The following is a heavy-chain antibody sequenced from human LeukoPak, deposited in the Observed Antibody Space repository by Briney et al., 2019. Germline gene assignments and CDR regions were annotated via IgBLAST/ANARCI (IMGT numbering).Heavy chain of an antibody. CDR2: IRSKANSYAT. CDR1: GFTFSGSA. D-gene: IGHD3-10*01. CDR3: ARDLHYYGSGSFMDV. V-gene: IGHV3-73*01. J-gene: IGHJ6*04. Sequence: GGSLRLSCAASGFTFSGSAMHWVRQASGKGLEWVGRIRSKANSYATAYAASVKGRFTISRDNSKNTLYLQMNSLRAEDTAVYYCARDLHYYGSGSFMDVWGKGTTVTISS.